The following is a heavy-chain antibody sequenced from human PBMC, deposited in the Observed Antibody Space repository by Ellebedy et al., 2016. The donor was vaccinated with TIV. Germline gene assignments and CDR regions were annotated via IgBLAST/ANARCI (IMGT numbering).Heavy chain of an antibody. Sequence: GESLKISYAAPGFTFSSDWMSWVRLAPGKGLEWVANIKQDGSEKYYLDSVKGRFTISRDNAKNSLYLQMNSLRAEDTAVYYCAGIADVRFDPWGQGTLVSVSS. J-gene: IGHJ5*02. D-gene: IGHD3-10*02. CDR3: AGIADVRFDP. V-gene: IGHV3-7*01. CDR1: GFTFSSDW. CDR2: IKQDGSEK.